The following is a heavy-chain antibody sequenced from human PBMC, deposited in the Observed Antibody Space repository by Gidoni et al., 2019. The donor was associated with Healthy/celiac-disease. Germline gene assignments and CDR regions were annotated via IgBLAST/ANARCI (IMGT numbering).Heavy chain of an antibody. CDR1: GFTFSSYA. J-gene: IGHJ4*02. D-gene: IGHD7-27*01. V-gene: IGHV3-23*01. Sequence: EVQLLESGGGLVQPGGSLRLSCAASGFTFSSYAMSWVRQAPGKGLEWVSAFSGSGGSTYYADSVKGRFTISRDNSKNTLYLQMNSLRAEDTAVYYCAKSPSPRWGFDYWGQGTLVTVSS. CDR3: AKSPSPRWGFDY. CDR2: FSGSGGST.